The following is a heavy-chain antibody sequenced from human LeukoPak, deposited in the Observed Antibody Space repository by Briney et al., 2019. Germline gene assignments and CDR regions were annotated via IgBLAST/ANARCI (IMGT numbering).Heavy chain of an antibody. CDR2: IRSKAYRGTT. Sequence: PGWSLRLSCTTSGFNFGDHAMTWVRQAPGKGLEWVGFIRSKAYRGTTEYAASVKGRFTISRDDSKSVVYLQMNSLKSEDTAVYYCSRGPIQLWVHNGVDVRGQGTTVTVSS. V-gene: IGHV3-49*04. CDR1: GFNFGDHA. J-gene: IGHJ6*02. D-gene: IGHD5-18*01. CDR3: SRGPIQLWVHNGVDV.